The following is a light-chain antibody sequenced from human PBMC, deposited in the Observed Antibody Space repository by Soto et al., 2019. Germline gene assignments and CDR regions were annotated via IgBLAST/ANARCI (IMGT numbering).Light chain of an antibody. V-gene: IGLV2-23*01. J-gene: IGLJ1*01. Sequence: QSALRQPASVAGAPGQSIAITRTGINNGVVNYEYGSWYQQFPDEAPKLIVYEGRERPSGVSDRFSGSKSDNAPSLTISALPAEDEAEYFCLSYGKVFGTGTKVTVL. CDR1: NNGVVNYEY. CDR2: EGR. CDR3: LSYGKV.